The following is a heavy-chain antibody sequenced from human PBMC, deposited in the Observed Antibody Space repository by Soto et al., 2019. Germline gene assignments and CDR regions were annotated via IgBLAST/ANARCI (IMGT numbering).Heavy chain of an antibody. Sequence: QVQLQESGPGLVKPSETLSLTCTVSGGSVSSGSYYWSWNRQPPGKGLEWIGYIYYSGSTNYNPSLKSRVTISVDTSKNQFSLKLSSVTAADTAVYYCASSAVVVTVSYPLIWGQGTLVTVSS. CDR1: GGSVSSGSYY. D-gene: IGHD2-21*02. CDR3: ASSAVVVTVSYPLI. J-gene: IGHJ4*02. V-gene: IGHV4-61*01. CDR2: IYYSGST.